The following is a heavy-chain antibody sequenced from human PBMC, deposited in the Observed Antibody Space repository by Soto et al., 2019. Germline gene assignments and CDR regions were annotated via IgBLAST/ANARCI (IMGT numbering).Heavy chain of an antibody. J-gene: IGHJ5*02. V-gene: IGHV1-18*01. D-gene: IGHD3-10*01. CDR1: VYTFANYG. CDR2: INVYNGNT. Sequence: VKXSCKASVYTFANYGISWVRQAPGQGFEWMGWINVYNGNTKYAQKVQGRVTMTTDTSTSTAYMELRSLRSDDTAVYYCARGVGSGSYYNQYNWFDPWGQGTLVTVSS. CDR3: ARGVGSGSYYNQYNWFDP.